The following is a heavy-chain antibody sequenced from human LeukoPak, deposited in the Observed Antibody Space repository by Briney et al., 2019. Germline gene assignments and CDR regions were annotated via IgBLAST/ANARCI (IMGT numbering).Heavy chain of an antibody. V-gene: IGHV3-15*01. J-gene: IGHJ6*02. CDR2: IKSKTDGGTT. Sequence: PGGSLRLSCAASGFTFSNAWMSWVRQAPGKGLEWVGRIKSKTDGGTTDYAAPVKGRFTISRDDSKNTLYLQMNSLRAEDTAVYYCAKRGQYSSSWYPGKYYYYGMDVWGQGTTVTVSS. D-gene: IGHD6-13*01. CDR3: AKRGQYSSSWYPGKYYYYGMDV. CDR1: GFTFSNAW.